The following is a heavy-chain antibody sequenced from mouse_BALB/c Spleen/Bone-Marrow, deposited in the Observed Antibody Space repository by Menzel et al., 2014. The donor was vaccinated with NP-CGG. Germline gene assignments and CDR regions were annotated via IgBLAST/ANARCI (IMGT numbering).Heavy chain of an antibody. V-gene: IGHV14-3*02. CDR2: IVPANGNT. CDR3: ARYYYGSSLFDY. D-gene: IGHD1-1*01. Sequence: VQLQQSGAELVKPGASVKLSCTASGFNIKDTYMHWVKQRPEQGLEWIGRIVPANGNTKYDPKFQGKATITADTSSNTAYLQLSSLTSEDTAVYYCARYYYGSSLFDYWGQGTTLTVSS. CDR1: GFNIKDTY. J-gene: IGHJ2*01.